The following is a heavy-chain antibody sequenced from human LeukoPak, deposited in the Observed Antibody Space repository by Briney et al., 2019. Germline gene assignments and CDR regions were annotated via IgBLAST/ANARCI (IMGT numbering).Heavy chain of an antibody. J-gene: IGHJ4*02. CDR3: ASRSQGVEN. CDR2: INSDGSST. D-gene: IGHD3-10*01. CDR1: GFTFSSYW. V-gene: IGHV3-74*01. Sequence: PGGSLRLSCAASGFTFSSYWMHWVRQAPGRGLVWVSRINSDGSSTNYADSVKGRFSISRDNAKNTLYLQMNSLRAEDTAVYYCASRSQGVENWGQGTLVTVSS.